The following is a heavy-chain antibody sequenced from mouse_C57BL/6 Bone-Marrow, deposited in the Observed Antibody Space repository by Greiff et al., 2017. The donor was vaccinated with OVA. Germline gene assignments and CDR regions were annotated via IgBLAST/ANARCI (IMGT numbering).Heavy chain of an antibody. CDR3: ARPVFYDYDSYFDY. V-gene: IGHV5-17*01. D-gene: IGHD2-4*01. J-gene: IGHJ2*01. CDR2: ISSGSSTI. Sequence: EVKLVESGGGLVKPGGSLKLSCAASGFTFSDYGMHWVRQAPEKGLEWVAYISSGSSTIYYADTVKGRFTISRDNAKNTLFLQMTSLRAEDTAMYYCARPVFYDYDSYFDYWGQGTTLTVSS. CDR1: GFTFSDYG.